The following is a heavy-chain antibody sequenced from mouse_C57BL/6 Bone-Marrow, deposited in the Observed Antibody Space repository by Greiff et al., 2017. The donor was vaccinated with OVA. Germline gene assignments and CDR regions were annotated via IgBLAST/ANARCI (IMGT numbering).Heavy chain of an antibody. J-gene: IGHJ3*01. CDR2: IWTGGGT. CDR1: GFSLTSYA. CDR3: AGIYYGYDGAWFAY. Sequence: QVTLKVSGPGLVAPSQSLSITCTVSGFSLTSYAISWVRQPPGKGLEWLGVIWTGGGTNYNSALKSRLSISKDNSKSQVFLKMNSLQTDDTARYYCAGIYYGYDGAWFAYWGQGTLVTVSA. D-gene: IGHD2-2*01. V-gene: IGHV2-9-1*01.